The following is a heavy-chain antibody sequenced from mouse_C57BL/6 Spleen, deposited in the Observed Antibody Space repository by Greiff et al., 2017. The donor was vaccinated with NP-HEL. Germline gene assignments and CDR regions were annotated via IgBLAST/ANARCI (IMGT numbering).Heavy chain of an antibody. CDR1: GYTFTSYW. CDR3: ARNGIYYGNPYAMDY. J-gene: IGHJ4*01. CDR2: IYPGSGST. V-gene: IGHV1-55*01. D-gene: IGHD2-1*01. Sequence: QVQLQQPGAELVKPGASVKMSCKASGYTFTSYWITWVKQRPGQGLEWIGDIYPGSGSTNYNEKFKSKATLTVDTSSSTAYMQLSSLTSEDSAVYYCARNGIYYGNPYAMDYWGQGTSVTVSS.